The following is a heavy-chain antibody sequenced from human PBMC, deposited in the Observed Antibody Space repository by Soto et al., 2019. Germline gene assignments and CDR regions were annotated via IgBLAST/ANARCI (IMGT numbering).Heavy chain of an antibody. CDR1: GYTFTIYY. V-gene: IGHV1-46*03. Sequence: QVQLVQSGAEVKKPGASVRVSCKASGYTFTIYYIHWVRQAPGQGLEWKGIINPNGGSTNYAQKFQGRVTMTRDTSTSTVYMDLSSLRSEDTAVYYCARGLFAGDVWGKGTTVTVSS. J-gene: IGHJ6*04. CDR2: INPNGGST. CDR3: ARGLFAGDV.